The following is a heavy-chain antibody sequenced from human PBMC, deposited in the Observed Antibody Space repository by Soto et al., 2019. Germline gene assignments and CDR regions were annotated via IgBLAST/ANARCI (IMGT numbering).Heavy chain of an antibody. J-gene: IGHJ4*02. CDR2: IYYSGST. V-gene: IGHV4-31*03. D-gene: IGHD2-2*01. Sequence: QVQLQESGPGLVKPSQTLSLTCTVSGGSISSGGYYWSWIRQHPGKGLEWIGYIYYSGSTYYNPSLKSRVTLSLDSXKTQFSLKLSSVTAADTAVYYCARGRTSSPTPGDYWGQGTLVTVSS. CDR3: ARGRTSSPTPGDY. CDR1: GGSISSGGYY.